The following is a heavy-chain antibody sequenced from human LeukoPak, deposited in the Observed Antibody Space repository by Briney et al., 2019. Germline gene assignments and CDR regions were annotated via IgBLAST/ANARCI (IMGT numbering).Heavy chain of an antibody. D-gene: IGHD3-10*01. J-gene: IGHJ4*02. CDR2: VYWDYDK. Sequence: SGPTLANPTKTLTLTCTFSGFSLSTSGLGVGWIRQPPVKALEWLALVYWDYDKLYSPSLKSRLTITKDTTKNQVVLTMTNMDPVDTTTYYCTAFHRDSYYYGSGSYYTGWGQGTLVTVSS. CDR1: GFSLSTSGLG. V-gene: IGHV2-5*02. CDR3: TAFHRDSYYYGSGSYYTG.